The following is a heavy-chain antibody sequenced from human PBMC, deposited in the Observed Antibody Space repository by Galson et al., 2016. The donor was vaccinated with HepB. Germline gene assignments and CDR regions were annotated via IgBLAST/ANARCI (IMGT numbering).Heavy chain of an antibody. J-gene: IGHJ4*02. D-gene: IGHD5-12*01. CDR1: GFTFSSYG. Sequence: SLRLSCAASGFTFSSYGMHWVRQAPGKGLEWMAVIWYDGINKYYGDSVQGRFTISRDSSSNTLYLQMRSLRAEDTAVYYCARDSGYNEHGGFDNWGQGTLVTVAS. V-gene: IGHV3-33*01. CDR3: ARDSGYNEHGGFDN. CDR2: IWYDGINK.